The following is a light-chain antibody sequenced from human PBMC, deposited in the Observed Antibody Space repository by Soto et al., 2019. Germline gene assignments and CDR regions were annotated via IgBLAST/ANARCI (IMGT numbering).Light chain of an antibody. J-gene: IGLJ1*01. CDR2: DVS. CDR1: SSDVGAYNY. V-gene: IGLV2-14*03. Sequence: QSALTQPASVSGSPGQSITISCTGTSSDVGAYNYVSWYQQHPGKVPKLMIYDVSDRPSGVSNRFTGSKSGNTASLTISGHQAEDEADYYCCSFTRSNSYVFGTGTKLTVL. CDR3: CSFTRSNSYV.